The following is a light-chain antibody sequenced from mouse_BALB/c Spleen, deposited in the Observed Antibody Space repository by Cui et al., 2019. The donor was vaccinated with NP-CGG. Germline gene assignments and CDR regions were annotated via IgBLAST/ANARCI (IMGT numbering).Light chain of an antibody. CDR3: ALWYSNHWV. Sequence: QAVVPLESALTTSPGETVTLTCRSSTGAGTTSNYANWVQEKPDHLFTGLIGGTNNRAPGVPARFSGSLIGDKAALTITGAQTEDEAIYFCALWYSNHWVFGGGTKLTVL. J-gene: IGLJ1*01. V-gene: IGLV1*01. CDR1: TGAGTTSNY. CDR2: GTN.